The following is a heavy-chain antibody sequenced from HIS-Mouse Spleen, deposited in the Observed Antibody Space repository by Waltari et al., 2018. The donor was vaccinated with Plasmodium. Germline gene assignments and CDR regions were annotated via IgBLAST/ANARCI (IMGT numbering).Heavy chain of an antibody. J-gene: IGHJ2*01. CDR2: ISSSSSYI. V-gene: IGHV3-21*01. Sequence: EVQLVESGGGLVKPGGSLRLSCAASGFTFSSYSMTWLRQASGKVLEWVSSISSSSSYIYYADSVKGRFTISRDNAKNSLYLQMNSLRAEDTAVYYCAREDILTGYYNDYWYFDLWGRGTLVTVSS. CDR1: GFTFSSYS. CDR3: AREDILTGYYNDYWYFDL. D-gene: IGHD3-9*01.